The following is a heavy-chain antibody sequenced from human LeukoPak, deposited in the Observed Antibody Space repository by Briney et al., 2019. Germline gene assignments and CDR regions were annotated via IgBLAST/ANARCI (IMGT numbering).Heavy chain of an antibody. Sequence: SETLSLTCTVSGGSISSSSYYWGWIRQPPGKGLEWIGSIYYSGGTYYNPSLKSRATISVDTSKNQFSLRLSSVTAADTAVYYCARYIYGLGSFDSWGQGTLLTVSS. J-gene: IGHJ4*02. D-gene: IGHD5-18*01. V-gene: IGHV4-39*01. CDR2: IYYSGGT. CDR1: GGSISSSSYY. CDR3: ARYIYGLGSFDS.